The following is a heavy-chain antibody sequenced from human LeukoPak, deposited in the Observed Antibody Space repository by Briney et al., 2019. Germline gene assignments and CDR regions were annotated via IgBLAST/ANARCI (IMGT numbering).Heavy chain of an antibody. V-gene: IGHV4-34*01. CDR1: GGSFSGYY. CDR3: AREEITMVRGGYFHYGMDV. D-gene: IGHD3-10*01. Sequence: SETLSLTCAVYGGSFSGYYWSWIRQPPGKGLEWIGEINHSGSTNYNPSLKSRVTISVDTSKNQFSLKLSSVTAADTAVYYCAREEITMVRGGYFHYGMDVWGQGTTVTVSS. CDR2: INHSGST. J-gene: IGHJ6*02.